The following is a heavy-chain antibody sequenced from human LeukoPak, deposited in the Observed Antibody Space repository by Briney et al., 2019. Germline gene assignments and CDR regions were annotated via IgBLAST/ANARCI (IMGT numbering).Heavy chain of an antibody. D-gene: IGHD3-22*01. CDR2: ISGSGGST. Sequence: PGGSLRLSCAASGFTFSSYGMSWVRQAPGKGLEWVSAISGSGGSTYYADSVKGRFTISRDNSKNTLYLQMNSLRAEDTAVYYCAKAGITMSYYYMDVWGKGTTVTISS. CDR1: GFTFSSYG. J-gene: IGHJ6*03. CDR3: AKAGITMSYYYMDV. V-gene: IGHV3-23*01.